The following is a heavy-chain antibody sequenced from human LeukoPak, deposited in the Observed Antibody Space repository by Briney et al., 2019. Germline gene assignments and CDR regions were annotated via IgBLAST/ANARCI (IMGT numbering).Heavy chain of an antibody. CDR1: GYSFTSYW. J-gene: IGHJ4*02. V-gene: IGHV5-51*01. CDR2: IYPGDSDT. D-gene: IGHD3-22*01. Sequence: GESLKISCKGSGYSFTSYWIGWVRQMPGKGLEWMGIIYPGDSDTRYSSSFQGQVTISADKSISTAYLQWSSLKASDTAMYYCARAITMIVPGRPPKPYYFDYWGQGTLVTVSS. CDR3: ARAITMIVPGRPPKPYYFDY.